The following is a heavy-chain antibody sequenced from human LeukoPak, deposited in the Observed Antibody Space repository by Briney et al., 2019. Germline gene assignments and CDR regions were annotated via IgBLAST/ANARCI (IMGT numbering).Heavy chain of an antibody. V-gene: IGHV4-34*01. CDR2: INHSGST. D-gene: IGHD3-3*01. CDR3: ARDAPYDSDYYYYMDV. J-gene: IGHJ6*03. CDR1: GGSFSGYY. Sequence: PSETLSLTCAVYGGSFSGYYWSWIRQPPGKGLEWIGEINHSGSTNYNPSLKSRVTISVDTSKNQFSLKLSSVTAADTAVYYCARDAPYDSDYYYYMDVWGKGTTVTISS.